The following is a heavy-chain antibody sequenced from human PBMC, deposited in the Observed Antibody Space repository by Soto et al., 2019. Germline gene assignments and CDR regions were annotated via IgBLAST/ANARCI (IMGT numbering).Heavy chain of an antibody. CDR1: GVTFSSYA. V-gene: IGHV1-69*13. J-gene: IGHJ4*02. Sequence: SVKVSCKASGVTFSSYAISWVRQAPGQGLEWMGGIIPIFGTANYAQKFQGRVTITADESTSTAYMELSSLRSEDTAVYYCARGQEYYRSGSYYPFDYWGQGTLVTVS. CDR2: IIPIFGTA. D-gene: IGHD3-10*01. CDR3: ARGQEYYRSGSYYPFDY.